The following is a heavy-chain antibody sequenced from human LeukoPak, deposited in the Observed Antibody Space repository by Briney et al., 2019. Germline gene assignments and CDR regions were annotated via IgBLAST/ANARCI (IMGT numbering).Heavy chain of an antibody. V-gene: IGHV1-69*13. J-gene: IGHJ4*02. Sequence: ASVKVSCKASVGTFSSYSISWVPQAPGQGLEWMGGIIPIFGTANYAQKFQGRVTITADESTSTAYMELSSLRSVDTAVYYCANRHSSGYYSPFDYWGQGTLVTVSS. D-gene: IGHD3-22*01. CDR2: IIPIFGTA. CDR1: VGTFSSYS. CDR3: ANRHSSGYYSPFDY.